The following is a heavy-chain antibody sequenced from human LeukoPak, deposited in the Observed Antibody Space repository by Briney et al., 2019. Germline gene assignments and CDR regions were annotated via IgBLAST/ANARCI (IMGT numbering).Heavy chain of an antibody. CDR2: IIPIFGTA. Sequence: ASVKVSCKASGGTFSSYAISWVRQAPGQGLEWMGTIIPIFGTANYAQKFQGRVTITTDESTSTAYMELSSLRSEDTAVYYCARDTWELATGRIEYFDYWGQRTLVTVSS. J-gene: IGHJ4*02. CDR3: ARDTWELATGRIEYFDY. CDR1: GGTFSSYA. V-gene: IGHV1-69*05. D-gene: IGHD5-24*01.